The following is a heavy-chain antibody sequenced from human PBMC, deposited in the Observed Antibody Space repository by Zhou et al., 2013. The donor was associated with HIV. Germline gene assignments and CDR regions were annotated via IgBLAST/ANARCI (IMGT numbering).Heavy chain of an antibody. D-gene: IGHD5-12*01. V-gene: IGHV4-34*01. CDR2: INHSGSP. CDR1: GGSFSSYY. CDR3: ARSGVRILDS. J-gene: IGHJ4*02. Sequence: QVQLQQWGAGLLKPSETLSLTCAVYGGSFSSYYWTWIRQAPGKGLEWIGEINHSGSPNYNPALSSRLTLSVDTSKNQFSLNLTSVTAADAAVYYCARSGVRILDSWGQGKLVTVSS.